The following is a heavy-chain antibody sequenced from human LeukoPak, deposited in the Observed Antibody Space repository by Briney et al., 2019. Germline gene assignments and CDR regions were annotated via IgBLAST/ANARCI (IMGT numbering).Heavy chain of an antibody. CDR1: GFIFSGYG. CDR3: AIDQSSHV. J-gene: IGHJ6*02. V-gene: IGHV3-48*02. D-gene: IGHD5/OR15-5a*01. CDR2: ISSSSSTI. Sequence: PGGSLRLSCAASGFIFSGYGMNWGRQAPGKGLEWVSYISSSSSTIYYADSVKGRFTISRDNAKNSLYLQMHSLRDEDTAVYYCAIDQSSHVWGQGTTVTVSS.